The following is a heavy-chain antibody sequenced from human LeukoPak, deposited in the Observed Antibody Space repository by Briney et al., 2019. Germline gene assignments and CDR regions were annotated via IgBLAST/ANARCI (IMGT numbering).Heavy chain of an antibody. CDR3: ARAQVGATPDAFDI. Sequence: SGGSLRLSCAASGFTFSSYWMSWVRQAPGKGLVWVANIKQDGSEKYYVDSVKGRFTISRDNAKNSLYLQMNSLRAEDTAVYYCARAQVGATPDAFDISSQGTMVTVSS. D-gene: IGHD1-26*01. V-gene: IGHV3-7*04. CDR1: GFTFSSYW. J-gene: IGHJ3*02. CDR2: IKQDGSEK.